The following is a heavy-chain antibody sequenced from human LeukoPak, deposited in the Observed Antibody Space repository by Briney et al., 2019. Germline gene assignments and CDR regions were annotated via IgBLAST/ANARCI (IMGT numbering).Heavy chain of an antibody. Sequence: GGSLRLSCAASGFTFSSYSMNWVRQAPGKGLEWVSSISSSSSYIYYADSVKGRFTISRDNAKNSLYLQMNSLKTEDTAVYYCTSGYDYVWGSYRTIDYWGQGTLVTVSS. CDR2: ISSSSSYI. J-gene: IGHJ4*02. CDR1: GFTFSSYS. D-gene: IGHD3-16*02. V-gene: IGHV3-21*03. CDR3: TSGYDYVWGSYRTIDY.